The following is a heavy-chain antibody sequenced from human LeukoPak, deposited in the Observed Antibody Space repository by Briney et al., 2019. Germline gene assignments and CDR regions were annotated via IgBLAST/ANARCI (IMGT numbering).Heavy chain of an antibody. CDR3: VRVGSVAGSDYLDY. V-gene: IGHV3-21*01. J-gene: IGHJ4*02. CDR1: GFTFSSYS. CDR2: ISSSSSYI. Sequence: GGSLRLSCAASGFTFSSYSMNWVRQAPGKGLEWVSSISSSSSYIYYADSVKGRFTISRDNAKNSLYLQMNSLSAEDTAVYYCVRVGSVAGSDYLDYWGQGTLVTVSS. D-gene: IGHD6-19*01.